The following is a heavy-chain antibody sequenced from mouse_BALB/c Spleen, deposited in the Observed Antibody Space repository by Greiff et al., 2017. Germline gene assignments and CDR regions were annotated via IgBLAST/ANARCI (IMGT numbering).Heavy chain of an antibody. J-gene: IGHJ2*01. V-gene: IGHV5-17*02. D-gene: IGHD1-1*01. Sequence: EVQVVESGGGLVQPGGSRKLSCAASGFTFSSFGMHWVRQAPEKGLEWVAYISSGSSTIYYADTVKGRFTISRDNPKNTLFLQMTSLRSEDTAMYYCAREALYYYGSSHFDYWGQGTTLTVSS. CDR2: ISSGSSTI. CDR3: AREALYYYGSSHFDY. CDR1: GFTFSSFG.